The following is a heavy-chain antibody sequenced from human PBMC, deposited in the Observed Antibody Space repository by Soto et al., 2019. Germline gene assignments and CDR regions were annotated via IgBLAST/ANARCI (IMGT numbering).Heavy chain of an antibody. CDR1: GFTFSSYW. CDR3: AKDRVSEHNNGWPQGS. D-gene: IGHD6-19*01. Sequence: GGSLRLSCAASGFTFSSYWMHWVRQAPGKGLVWVSRINSDGSSTSYADSVKGRFTISRDNAKNTLYLQMNSLRAEDTAVYYCAKDRVSEHNNGWPQGSWGQGTQVTVS. V-gene: IGHV3-74*01. J-gene: IGHJ4*02. CDR2: INSDGSST.